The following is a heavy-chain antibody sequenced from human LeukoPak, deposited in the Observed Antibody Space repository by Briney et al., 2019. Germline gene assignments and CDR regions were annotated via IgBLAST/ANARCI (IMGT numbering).Heavy chain of an antibody. D-gene: IGHD6-13*01. CDR2: ISYDGSNK. Sequence: GGSLRLSCAASGFTFSSYGMHWVRQAPGKGLEWLAVISYDGSNKYYADSVKGRFTISRDNSKNTLYLQMNSLRAEDTAVYYCAKDRYFTYSSSWYFGFDYWGQGTLVTVSS. J-gene: IGHJ4*02. V-gene: IGHV3-30*18. CDR1: GFTFSSYG. CDR3: AKDRYFTYSSSWYFGFDY.